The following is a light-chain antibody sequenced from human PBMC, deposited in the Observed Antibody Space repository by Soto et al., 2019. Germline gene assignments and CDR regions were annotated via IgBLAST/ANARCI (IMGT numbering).Light chain of an antibody. J-gene: IGLJ3*02. Sequence: QSALTQPASVSGSPGQSITISCTGTSSDVGGYNYVSWYQQHPGKAPKLMIYEVSNRPSGVSNRFSGSKSGNTASLTISGPGAGGGVGFSGRSFKNTNLGVLGGGTK. CDR3: RSFKNTNLGV. V-gene: IGLV2-14*01. CDR2: EVS. CDR1: SSDVGGYNY.